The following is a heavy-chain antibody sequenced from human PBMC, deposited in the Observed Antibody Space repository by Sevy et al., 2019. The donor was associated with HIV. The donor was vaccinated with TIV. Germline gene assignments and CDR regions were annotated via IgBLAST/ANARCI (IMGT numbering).Heavy chain of an antibody. V-gene: IGHV3-30-3*01. D-gene: IGHD3-22*01. CDR2: ISYDGSNK. CDR1: GFTFSSYA. Sequence: GGSLRLSCAASGFTFSSYAMHWVRQAPGKGLEWVAVISYDGSNKYYADSVKGRLTISRDNSKNTQYLQMNSLRAEDTAVYYCARVGRRVYDSSGKEPYYFDYWGQGTLVTVSS. CDR3: ARVGRRVYDSSGKEPYYFDY. J-gene: IGHJ4*02.